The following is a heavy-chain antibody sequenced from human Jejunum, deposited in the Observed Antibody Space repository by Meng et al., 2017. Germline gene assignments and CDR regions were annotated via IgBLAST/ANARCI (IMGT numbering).Heavy chain of an antibody. J-gene: IGHJ4*02. CDR2: TYYRSKYYN. D-gene: IGHD3-10*02. CDR1: GDSVASNSAA. V-gene: IGHV6-1*01. Sequence: QVHLLQSGPGMVKPSQTHSLTCDISGDSVASNSAAWNWIRQSPSRGLEWLGRTYYRSKYYNDYALSVKSRITINPDTSKNQFSLQLNSVTPEDTAIYYCARDWGDVRGGFDFWGQGTLVTVSS. CDR3: ARDWGDVRGGFDF.